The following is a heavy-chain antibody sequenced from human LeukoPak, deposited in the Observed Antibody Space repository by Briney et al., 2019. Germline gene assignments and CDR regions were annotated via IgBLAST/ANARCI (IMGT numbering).Heavy chain of an antibody. CDR3: ARLEDY. Sequence: ASVKVSCKASGYTFTDYYMHWVRQAPGQGLEWMGWINPNSGGTNYAQRFQGRVTMTRDTSISTVYMELRSLRSEDTAVYYCARLEDYWGQGTLVTVSS. CDR2: INPNSGGT. V-gene: IGHV1-2*02. J-gene: IGHJ4*02. CDR1: GYTFTDYY. D-gene: IGHD1-1*01.